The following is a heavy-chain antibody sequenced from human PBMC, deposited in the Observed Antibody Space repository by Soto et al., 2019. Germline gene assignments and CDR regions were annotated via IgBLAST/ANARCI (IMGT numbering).Heavy chain of an antibody. D-gene: IGHD4-4*01. CDR1: GFTFSSYA. J-gene: IGHJ5*02. Sequence: GGSLRLSCAASGFTFSSYAMSWVRQAPGKGLEWVSYISSSGSTIYYADSVKGRFTISRDNAKNSLYLQMNSLRAEDTAVYYCARVPYSLYNWFDPWGQGTLVTVSS. CDR2: ISSSGSTI. CDR3: ARVPYSLYNWFDP. V-gene: IGHV3-48*04.